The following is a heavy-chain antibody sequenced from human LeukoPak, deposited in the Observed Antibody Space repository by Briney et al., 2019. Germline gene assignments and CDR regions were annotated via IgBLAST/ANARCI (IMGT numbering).Heavy chain of an antibody. D-gene: IGHD2-2*01. J-gene: IGHJ4*02. Sequence: GGSLRLSCAASGLTFRNYGMHWVRQAPGKGLEWVAVIWYDGSNQYYVDSVKGRFTVSRDNAKNTLYLQMNSLRAEDTAVYYCARDACSSTSCRIDYWGQGTLVTVSS. CDR2: IWYDGSNQ. CDR3: ARDACSSTSCRIDY. CDR1: GLTFRNYG. V-gene: IGHV3-33*01.